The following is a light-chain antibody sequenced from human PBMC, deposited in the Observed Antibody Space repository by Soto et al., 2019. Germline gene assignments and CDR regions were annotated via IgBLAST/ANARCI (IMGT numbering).Light chain of an antibody. V-gene: IGLV2-14*01. Sequence: QSALTQPDSVSGSPGQSSAISCTGTSSDVGGYNYVSWYQQHPGKAPKLMISEVSNRPSGVSNRFSGSKSGNTASLTISGLQAEDEADYYCSSYTSSSTYVFGTGTKLTVL. CDR1: SSDVGGYNY. CDR2: EVS. J-gene: IGLJ1*01. CDR3: SSYTSSSTYV.